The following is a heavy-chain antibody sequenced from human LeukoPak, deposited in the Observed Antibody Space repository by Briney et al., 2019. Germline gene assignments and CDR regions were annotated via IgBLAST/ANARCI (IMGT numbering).Heavy chain of an antibody. J-gene: IGHJ5*02. CDR2: ISAYNGNT. V-gene: IGHV1-18*01. Sequence: ASVKVSCKASGYTFTSYGISWVRQAPGQGLEWMGWISAYNGNTNYAQRLQGRVTMTTDTSTSTAYMELRSLRSDDTAVYYCARSSGYDPVTGVDPWGQGTLVTVSS. CDR1: GYTFTSYG. CDR3: ARSSGYDPVTGVDP. D-gene: IGHD5-12*01.